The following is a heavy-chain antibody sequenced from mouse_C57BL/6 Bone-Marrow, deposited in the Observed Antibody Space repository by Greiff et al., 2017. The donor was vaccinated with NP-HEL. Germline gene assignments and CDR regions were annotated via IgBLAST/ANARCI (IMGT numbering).Heavy chain of an antibody. V-gene: IGHV5-12*01. J-gene: IGHJ4*01. D-gene: IGHD1-1*01. CDR2: ISNGGGST. CDR3: ARHYGYAMDY. Sequence: EVQGVESGGGLVQPGGSLKLSCAASGFTFSDYYMYWVRQTPEQRLEWVAYISNGGGSTYYPDTVKGRFTISRDNAKHTLYLQMSRLKSEDTAMYYSARHYGYAMDYWGQGTSVTVSS. CDR1: GFTFSDYY.